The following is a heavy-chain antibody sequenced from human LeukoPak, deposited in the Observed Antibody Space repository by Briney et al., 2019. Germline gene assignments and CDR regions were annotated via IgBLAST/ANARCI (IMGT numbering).Heavy chain of an antibody. V-gene: IGHV3-23*01. CDR2: ISGSGGYT. D-gene: IGHD6-19*01. CDR1: VFTFSSYA. CDR3: AKGPTVPVADYYFDY. J-gene: IGHJ4*02. Sequence: PGGSLRLSCAASVFTFSSYAMTWVRQAPGKALEWVSAISGSGGYTYYADSVKGRFTISRDNSKNTLYLQMNSLRAEDTAVYYCAKGPTVPVADYYFDYWGQGTLVTVSS.